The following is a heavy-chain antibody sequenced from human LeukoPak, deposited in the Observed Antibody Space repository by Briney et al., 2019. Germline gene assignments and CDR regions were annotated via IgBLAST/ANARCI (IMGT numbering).Heavy chain of an antibody. J-gene: IGHJ6*02. D-gene: IGHD1-20*01. CDR3: ARDRITGTPVYGMDV. V-gene: IGHV3-7*05. Sequence: GGSLRLSCAASGFTVSTNYVTWVRQAPGKGLEWVAHIKEDGTEEYYVDSVMGRFTISRDNAKNSLDLQMNSLRGEDTAVYYCARDRITGTPVYGMDVWGQGTTVTVSS. CDR2: IKEDGTEE. CDR1: GFTVSTNY.